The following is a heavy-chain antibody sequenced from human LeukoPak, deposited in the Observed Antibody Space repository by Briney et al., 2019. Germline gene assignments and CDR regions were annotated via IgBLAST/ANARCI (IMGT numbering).Heavy chain of an antibody. Sequence: PGRSLRLSCTASGFTFGDYAMSWVRQAPGKGPEWVGFIRSKAYGGTTEYAASVKGRFTISRDDSKSIAYLQMNSLKTEDTAVYYCTRVHDMEQWLLYYFDYWGQGTLVTVSS. CDR1: GFTFGDYA. D-gene: IGHD6-19*01. CDR2: IRSKAYGGTT. V-gene: IGHV3-49*04. CDR3: TRVHDMEQWLLYYFDY. J-gene: IGHJ4*02.